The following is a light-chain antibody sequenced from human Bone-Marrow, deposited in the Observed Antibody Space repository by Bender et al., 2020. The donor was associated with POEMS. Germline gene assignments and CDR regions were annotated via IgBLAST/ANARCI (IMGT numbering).Light chain of an antibody. CDR3: QSYDRSLSTCV. J-gene: IGLJ1*01. CDR2: SSH. Sequence: QSVLTQPPSASGTPGQRVTISCSGGSSNIGAHAVNWYQHLPGTAPKLLIYSSHRRPSQVPDRFSGSRSGTSASLAISGLRSEDEADYYCQSYDRSLSTCVLGIGTKVTVL. V-gene: IGLV1-47*02. CDR1: SSNIGAHA.